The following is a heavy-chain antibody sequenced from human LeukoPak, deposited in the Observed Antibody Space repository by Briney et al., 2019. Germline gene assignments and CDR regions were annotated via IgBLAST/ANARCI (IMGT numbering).Heavy chain of an antibody. Sequence: GGSLRLSCAASGFIFSNYAMSWVRQAPGKGLEWVAGISGSGGSTYYADSVKGRFTISRDNSKNTLSLQMNSLRAEDTAVYFCARTASSSSDYWGQGTLVTVSS. CDR1: GFIFSNYA. J-gene: IGHJ4*02. CDR3: ARTASSSSDY. CDR2: ISGSGGST. V-gene: IGHV3-23*01. D-gene: IGHD6-6*01.